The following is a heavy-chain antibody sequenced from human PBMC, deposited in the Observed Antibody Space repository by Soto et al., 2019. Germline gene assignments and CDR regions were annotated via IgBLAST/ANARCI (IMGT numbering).Heavy chain of an antibody. CDR2: ISWNSGSI. D-gene: IGHD1-1*01. CDR3: AKGTGTDY. V-gene: IGHV3-9*01. Sequence: EVQLVESGGGLVQPGRSLRLSCAASGFTFDDYAMHWVRQAPGKGLEWVSGISWNSGSIGYADSVKGRFTISRDNAKNSLYLQMNSRRAEDTALYYCAKGTGTDYWGQGTLVTVSS. CDR1: GFTFDDYA. J-gene: IGHJ4*02.